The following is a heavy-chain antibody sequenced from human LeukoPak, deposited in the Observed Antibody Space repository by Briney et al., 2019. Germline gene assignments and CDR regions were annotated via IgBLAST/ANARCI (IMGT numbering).Heavy chain of an antibody. V-gene: IGHV3-33*01. Sequence: GGSLRLSCAAYGFTFSSYGMHWVRQAPGKGLEWVAVIWYDGSNKYYADSVKGRFTISRDNSKNTLYLQMNSLRAEDTAVYYCARERGIFGVVIPFDYWGQGTLVTVSS. CDR2: IWYDGSNK. CDR1: GFTFSSYG. CDR3: ARERGIFGVVIPFDY. J-gene: IGHJ4*02. D-gene: IGHD3-3*01.